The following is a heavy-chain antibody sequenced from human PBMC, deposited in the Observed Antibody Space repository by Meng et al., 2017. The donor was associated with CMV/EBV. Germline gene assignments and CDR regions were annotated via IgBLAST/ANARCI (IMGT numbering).Heavy chain of an antibody. CDR3: ASLTSYWYFDL. D-gene: IGHD3-9*01. Sequence: GGSLRLSCAASGFTFSSYWMSWVRQAPGKGLEWVANIKRDGSEKYYVDSVKGRFTISRDNAKNALYLQMNSLRAEDTAVYYCASLTSYWYFDLWGRGTLVTVSS. V-gene: IGHV3-7*01. J-gene: IGHJ2*01. CDR1: GFTFSSYW. CDR2: IKRDGSEK.